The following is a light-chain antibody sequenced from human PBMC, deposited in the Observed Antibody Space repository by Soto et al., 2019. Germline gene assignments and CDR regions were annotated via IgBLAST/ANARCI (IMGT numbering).Light chain of an antibody. CDR1: QTISTF. CDR2: SAS. CDR3: QQTNRTPLT. Sequence: MQMTQYQSSLSASVGDRVTLTCRASQTISTFLNWYQQKPGKAPKLLIYSASRLQSGVPSRFSGSGSGTDFTLTIRGLQPEDFATYYCQQTNRTPLTLGGGTKVDSK. V-gene: IGKV1-39*01. J-gene: IGKJ4*01.